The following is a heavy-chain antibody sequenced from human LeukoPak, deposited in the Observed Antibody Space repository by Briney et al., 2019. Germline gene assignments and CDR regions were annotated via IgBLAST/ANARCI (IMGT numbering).Heavy chain of an antibody. V-gene: IGHV3-21*01. CDR2: ISSSGSYK. CDR3: ARDGEYYYDSSGYYAIDY. Sequence: GGSLRLSCAASGFTYSGHTMNWVRQAPGKGLEWVSSISSSGSYKYHADSVKGRFTISRDNAKNSLFLQMNSLRAEDTAVYYCARDGEYYYDSSGYYAIDYWGQGTLVSVSS. CDR1: GFTYSGHT. D-gene: IGHD3-22*01. J-gene: IGHJ4*02.